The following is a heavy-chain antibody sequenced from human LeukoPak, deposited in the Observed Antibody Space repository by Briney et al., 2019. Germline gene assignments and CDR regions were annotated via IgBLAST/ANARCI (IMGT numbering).Heavy chain of an antibody. D-gene: IGHD1-26*01. CDR2: ISGSGAGT. J-gene: IGHJ3*02. V-gene: IGHV3-23*01. CDR1: GFTFSSYA. CDR3: AKDGGSYRGAFPI. Sequence: PGGSLRLSCAASGFTFSSYAMSWIRQAPGKGLEWVSAISGSGAGTYYADSVKGRFTISRDNSKNTLYLQMSSLRAEDTAVYYCAKDGGSYRGAFPIWGQGTMVTVSS.